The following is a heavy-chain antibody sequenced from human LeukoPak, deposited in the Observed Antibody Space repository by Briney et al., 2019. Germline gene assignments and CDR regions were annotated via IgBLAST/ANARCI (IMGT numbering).Heavy chain of an antibody. CDR3: SRESGAFCPFDY. D-gene: IGHD1-26*01. Sequence: PSETLSLTCGVSGGSISSTNWRSWVRQPPGQGLEWIGEISLTGETNYNPSLNGRVTMSLNKSRNQLPLKLTSVTAADTAIYYCSRESGAFCPFDYWGQGTLVIVPP. V-gene: IGHV4-4*02. CDR1: GGSISSTNW. J-gene: IGHJ4*02. CDR2: ISLTGET.